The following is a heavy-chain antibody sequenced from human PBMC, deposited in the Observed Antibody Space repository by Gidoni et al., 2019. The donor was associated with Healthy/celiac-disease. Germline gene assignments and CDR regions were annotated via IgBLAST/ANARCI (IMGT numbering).Heavy chain of an antibody. CDR2: SFSNDEK. CDR1: GFSLSNARMG. V-gene: IGHV2-26*01. Sequence: QVTLKESGPVLVNPTETLTLTCPASGFSLSNARMGVSWIRQPPGNALEWLAQSFSNDEKAYSTSLKSRHTIAKDTTKSQVVLTMTNMDPVDTATYYCARIGGIGSLTTRYNWFDPWGQGTLVTVSS. J-gene: IGHJ5*02. CDR3: ARIGGIGSLTTRYNWFDP. D-gene: IGHD4-17*01.